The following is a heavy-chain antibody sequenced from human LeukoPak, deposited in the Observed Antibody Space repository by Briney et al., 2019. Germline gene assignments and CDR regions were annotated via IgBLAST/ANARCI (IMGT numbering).Heavy chain of an antibody. CDR3: ARVICSGGRCYWDY. D-gene: IGHD2-15*01. CDR1: GFTLSSYW. J-gene: IGHJ4*02. Sequence: GGAPRLSCAAPGFTLSSYWMHWVPQAPGKGLVWVSCINSDGSSTIYADSVKGRFTISRDNAKNTLYLQMNSLRAEDTAVYYCARVICSGGRCYWDYWGQGTLVTVSS. CDR2: INSDGSST. V-gene: IGHV3-74*01.